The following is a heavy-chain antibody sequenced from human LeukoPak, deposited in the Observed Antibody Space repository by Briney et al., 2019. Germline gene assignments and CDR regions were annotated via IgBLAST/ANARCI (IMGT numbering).Heavy chain of an antibody. J-gene: IGHJ5*02. CDR1: GFTFTTYA. CDR2: INHSGST. Sequence: GSLRLSCEASGFTFTTYAMSWVRQPPGKGLEWIGEINHSGSTNYNPSLKSRVTISVDTSKNQFSLKLSSVTAADTAVYYCARGLRRRGYCSSTSCLWNNWFDPWGQGTLVTVSS. D-gene: IGHD2-2*01. V-gene: IGHV4-34*01. CDR3: ARGLRRRGYCSSTSCLWNNWFDP.